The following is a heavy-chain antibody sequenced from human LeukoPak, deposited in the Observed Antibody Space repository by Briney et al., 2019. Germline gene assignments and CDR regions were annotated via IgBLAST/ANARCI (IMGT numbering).Heavy chain of an antibody. CDR1: GGSISSYY. V-gene: IGHV4-59*08. D-gene: IGHD2-2*01. Sequence: SETLSLTCTVSGGSISSYYWSWIRQPPGKGLEWIGYIYYSGSTNYNPSLKSRVTISVGTSNNPCSLKLSSVTAADTAVYYCARHVPAAQSFGSWGLLAFDIWGQGTMVTVSS. J-gene: IGHJ3*02. CDR3: ARHVPAAQSFGSWGLLAFDI. CDR2: IYYSGST.